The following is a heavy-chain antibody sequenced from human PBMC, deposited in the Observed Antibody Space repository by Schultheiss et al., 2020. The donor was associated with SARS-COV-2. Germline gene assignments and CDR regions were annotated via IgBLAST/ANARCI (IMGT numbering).Heavy chain of an antibody. CDR3: ARELTTNYFDS. J-gene: IGHJ4*02. CDR1: GGSISSYY. D-gene: IGHD4-17*01. Sequence: SETLSLTCTVSGGSISSYYWSWIRQPPGKGLEWIGYIYFSGASLYNPSLKSRVTISLDTSKKQFSLKLTSVTAADTAVYYCARELTTNYFDSWGQGSLVTVSS. CDR2: IYFSGAS. V-gene: IGHV4-59*01.